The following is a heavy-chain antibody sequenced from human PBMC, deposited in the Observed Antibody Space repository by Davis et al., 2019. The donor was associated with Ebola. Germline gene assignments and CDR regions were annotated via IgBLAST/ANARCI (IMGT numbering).Heavy chain of an antibody. V-gene: IGHV3-30*02. CDR2: IRFDGSSE. CDR1: GFTFSNYG. Sequence: GESLKISCAASGFTFSNYGIHWVRQAPGKGLEWVTFIRFDGSSEYYADSVKGRFTISRDNAKNSLYLQMNSLRAEDTAVYYCARDHARTGYFDYWGQGTLVTVSS. CDR3: ARDHARTGYFDY. J-gene: IGHJ4*02. D-gene: IGHD3/OR15-3a*01.